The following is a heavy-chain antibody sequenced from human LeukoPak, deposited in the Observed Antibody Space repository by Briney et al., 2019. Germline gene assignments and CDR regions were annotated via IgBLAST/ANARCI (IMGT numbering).Heavy chain of an antibody. CDR1: GYTFTGYY. D-gene: IGHD3-22*01. CDR3: ARGAPTNRAYYYDSSGYYDY. J-gene: IGHJ4*02. V-gene: IGHV1-2*02. Sequence: ASVKVSCKASGYTFTGYYMHWVRQAPGQGLEWRGWINPNSGGTNYAQKFQGRVTMTRDTSISTAYMELSRLRSDDTAVYYCARGAPTNRAYYYDSSGYYDYWGQGTLVTVSS. CDR2: INPNSGGT.